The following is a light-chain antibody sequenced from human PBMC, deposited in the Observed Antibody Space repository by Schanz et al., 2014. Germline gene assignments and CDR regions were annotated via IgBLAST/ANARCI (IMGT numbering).Light chain of an antibody. J-gene: IGLJ2*01. CDR3: CSYVGHSTVL. V-gene: IGLV2-8*01. CDR1: SSDVGGYNY. Sequence: QSALTQPASVSGSPGQSITISCTGTSSDVGGYNYVSWYQQHPGKAPKLMIYEVSKRPSGVPDRFSGSKSGNTASLTVSGLQAEDEADYYCCSYVGHSTVLFGGGTKLTVL. CDR2: EVS.